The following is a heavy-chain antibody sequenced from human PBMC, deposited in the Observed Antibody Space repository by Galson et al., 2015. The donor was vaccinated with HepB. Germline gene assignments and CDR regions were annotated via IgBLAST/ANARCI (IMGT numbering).Heavy chain of an antibody. D-gene: IGHD4-17*01. CDR1: GFTVSSNY. Sequence: SLRLSCAASGFTVSSNYMNWVRQAPGKGLEWVSIIYSGGSTYYADSVKGRFTISRDNSKNTLYLQMNSLRAEDTAVYYCASSTVTTSLVFDYWGQGTLVTVSS. V-gene: IGHV3-53*01. CDR2: IYSGGST. J-gene: IGHJ4*02. CDR3: ASSTVTTSLVFDY.